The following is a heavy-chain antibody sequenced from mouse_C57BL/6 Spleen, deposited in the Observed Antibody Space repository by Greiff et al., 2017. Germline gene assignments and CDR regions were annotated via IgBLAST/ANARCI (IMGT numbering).Heavy chain of an antibody. CDR3: TSYYGSSYFDY. CDR2: IDPETGGT. V-gene: IGHV1-15*01. D-gene: IGHD1-1*01. Sequence: VQLHQSGAELVRPGASVTLSCKASGYTFTDYEMHWVKQTPVHGLEWIGAIDPETGGTAYNQKFKGKAILTADKSSSTAYMELRSLTSEDSAVYYCTSYYGSSYFDYWGQGTTLTVSS. J-gene: IGHJ2*01. CDR1: GYTFTDYE.